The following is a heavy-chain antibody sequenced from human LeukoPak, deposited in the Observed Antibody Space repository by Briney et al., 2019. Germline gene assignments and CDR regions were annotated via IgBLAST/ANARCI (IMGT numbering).Heavy chain of an antibody. CDR2: IKQDASDK. J-gene: IGHJ4*02. Sequence: PGGSLRLSCAASGFTFSSHWMSWVRQAPGKGLEWVANIKQDASDKYYVDSVKGRFTISRDNAKNSLYLRMNSLRAEDTAVYYCTRDRSRAEDDWGQGTLVTVSS. V-gene: IGHV3-7*01. CDR1: GFTFSSHW. D-gene: IGHD1-14*01. CDR3: TRDRSRAEDD.